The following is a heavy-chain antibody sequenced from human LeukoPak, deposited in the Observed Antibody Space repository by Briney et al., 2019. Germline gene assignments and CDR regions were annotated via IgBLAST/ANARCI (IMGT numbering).Heavy chain of an antibody. D-gene: IGHD6-13*01. CDR3: ATQYSSRVPPENWFDP. CDR1: GASFSGYY. CDR2: INHSGST. V-gene: IGHV4-34*01. J-gene: IGHJ5*02. Sequence: SETLSLTCAVYGASFSGYYWSWIRQPPGKGLEWIGEINHSGSTNYNPSLKSRVTISVDTSKNQFSLQLNSVTPEDTAVYYCATQYSSRVPPENWFDPWGQGTLVTVSS.